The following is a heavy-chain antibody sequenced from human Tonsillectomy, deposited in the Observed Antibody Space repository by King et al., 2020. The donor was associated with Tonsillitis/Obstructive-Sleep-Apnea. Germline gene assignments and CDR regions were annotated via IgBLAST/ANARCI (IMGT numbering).Heavy chain of an antibody. J-gene: IGHJ3*02. CDR2: ISGSGGST. CDR1: GFTFSSYA. V-gene: IGHV3-23*04. D-gene: IGHD6-6*01. Sequence: VQLVESGGGLVEPGGSLRLSCAGTGFTFSSYATTWVRQAPGKGLECVSTISGSGGSTYNADSVKGRFTISRDNSKNTLYLQMNSLRAEDTAVYYCAKPKYSTSSGAFDIWGQGTMVTVSS. CDR3: AKPKYSTSSGAFDI.